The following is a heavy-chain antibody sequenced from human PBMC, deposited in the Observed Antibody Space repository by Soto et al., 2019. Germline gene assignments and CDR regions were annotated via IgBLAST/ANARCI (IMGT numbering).Heavy chain of an antibody. J-gene: IGHJ4*02. CDR1: GYTFLSYG. Sequence: ASVKVSCKASGYTFLSYGISWVRQAPGQGLEWVGWISAYSGNTDYAQRLQDRVTLTTDTSTSTAYMELRNLRSDDTAVYYCARNPSGSSFDSWGQGTLVTVS. CDR2: ISAYSGNT. D-gene: IGHD1-26*01. CDR3: ARNPSGSSFDS. V-gene: IGHV1-18*01.